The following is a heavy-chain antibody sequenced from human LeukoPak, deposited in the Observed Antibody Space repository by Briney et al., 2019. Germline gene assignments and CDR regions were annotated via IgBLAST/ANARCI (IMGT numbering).Heavy chain of an antibody. CDR1: GGSISSYY. Sequence: PSETLSLTCTVSGGSISSYYWSWIRQPPGKGLEWIGYIYYSGSTYYNPSLKSRVTISVDTSRNQFSLKLSSVTAADTAVYYCARDNRSWFDPWGQGTLVTVSS. CDR3: ARDNRSWFDP. D-gene: IGHD1-14*01. V-gene: IGHV4-59*12. CDR2: IYYSGST. J-gene: IGHJ5*02.